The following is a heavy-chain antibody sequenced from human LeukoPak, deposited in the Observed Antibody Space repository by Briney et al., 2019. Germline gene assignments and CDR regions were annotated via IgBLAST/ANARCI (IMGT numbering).Heavy chain of an antibody. V-gene: IGHV1-8*01. D-gene: IGHD6-19*01. Sequence: ASVKVSCKASGYTFTSYDISWVRQATGQGLEWMGWMNPNSGNTGYAQKFQGRVTMTRNTSISTAYMELSSLRSEDTAVYYCARVRLGAVAGEFNYWGQGTLVTVSS. CDR3: ARVRLGAVAGEFNY. J-gene: IGHJ4*02. CDR2: MNPNSGNT. CDR1: GYTFTSYD.